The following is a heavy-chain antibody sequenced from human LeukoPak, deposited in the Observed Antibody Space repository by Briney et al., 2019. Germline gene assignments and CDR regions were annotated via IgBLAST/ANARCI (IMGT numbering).Heavy chain of an antibody. Sequence: GASVTVSCKASGYTFTSYGISWVRQAPGQGLEWMGWISAYNGNTNYAQKLQGRVTMTTDTSTSTAYMELRSLRSDDTAVYYCARTRNDDYYYYGMDVWGQGTTVTVSS. J-gene: IGHJ6*02. CDR2: ISAYNGNT. CDR3: ARTRNDDYYYYGMDV. V-gene: IGHV1-18*01. D-gene: IGHD1-1*01. CDR1: GYTFTSYG.